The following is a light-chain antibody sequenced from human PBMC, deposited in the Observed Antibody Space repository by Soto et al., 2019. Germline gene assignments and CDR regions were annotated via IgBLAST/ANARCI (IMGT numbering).Light chain of an antibody. J-gene: IGKJ5*01. CDR3: QQYNNWPIT. CDR2: DTS. Sequence: ETGMTQSPGTLSVSLGERATLSCRASQSVSIHLAWYQQKPGQAPRLLIYDTSTSATGIPARFSGSGSGTEFTLTISSLQSEDFAVYYCQQYNNWPITFGQGTRLEIK. V-gene: IGKV3-15*01. CDR1: QSVSIH.